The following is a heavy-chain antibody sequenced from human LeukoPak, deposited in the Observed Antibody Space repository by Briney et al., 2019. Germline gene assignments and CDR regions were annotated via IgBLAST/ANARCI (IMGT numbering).Heavy chain of an antibody. CDR2: ISYDGSNK. CDR3: ARARTSDLDP. D-gene: IGHD1-14*01. V-gene: IGHV3-30*04. Sequence: GGSLRLSCAASGFTFSSYAMHWVRQAPGKGLEWVAVISYDGSNKYYADSVKGRFTISRDNSKNTLYQQMNSLRAEDTAVYYCARARTSDLDPWGQGTLVTVSS. J-gene: IGHJ5*02. CDR1: GFTFSSYA.